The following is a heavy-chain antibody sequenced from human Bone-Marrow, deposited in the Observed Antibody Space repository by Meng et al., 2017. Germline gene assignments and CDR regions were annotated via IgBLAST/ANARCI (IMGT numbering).Heavy chain of an antibody. CDR1: GYTFITSS. Sequence: GESLKISCKGSGYTFITSSIAWVRQLPGKGLEWMGIIDPSDSDVRYSPSFQGQVTISADKSISTAYLQWSSLKASDTAMYYCARQGSTRSLDYWGQGTLVTVSS. D-gene: IGHD3-10*01. CDR3: ARQGSTRSLDY. CDR2: IDPSDSDV. V-gene: IGHV5-51*01. J-gene: IGHJ4*02.